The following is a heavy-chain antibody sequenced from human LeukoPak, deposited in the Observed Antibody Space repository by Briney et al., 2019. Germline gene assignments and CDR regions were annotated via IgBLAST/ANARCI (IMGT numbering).Heavy chain of an antibody. CDR1: GFAFSTYW. V-gene: IGHV3-7*01. Sequence: GGSLRLSCVASGFAFSTYWMTWVRQAPGKGLEWVANINHNGGHRYFVNSLKGRFSISRDNSKNSLYLQINSLRADDTAVYYCARGGRGWFDPWGQGTLVTVSS. CDR2: INHNGGHR. CDR3: ARGGRGWFDP. D-gene: IGHD1-26*01. J-gene: IGHJ5*02.